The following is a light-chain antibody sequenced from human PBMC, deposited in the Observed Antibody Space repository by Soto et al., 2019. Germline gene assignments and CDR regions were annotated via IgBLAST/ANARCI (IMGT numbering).Light chain of an antibody. CDR1: SSNIGNTH. CDR2: KSN. V-gene: IGLV1-47*01. Sequence: QPVLTQPPSASGTPGQRVTISCSGSSSNIGNTHVFWYQQLPGAAPKLLIYKSNQRPSGVPDRFSGSRSGTSASLAISGLQSEDEADYYCAAWDDSLTGWMFGGGTKLTVL. J-gene: IGLJ3*02. CDR3: AAWDDSLTGWM.